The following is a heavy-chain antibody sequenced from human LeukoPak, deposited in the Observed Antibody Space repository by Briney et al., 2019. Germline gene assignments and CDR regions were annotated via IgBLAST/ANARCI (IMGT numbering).Heavy chain of an antibody. CDR1: GFTFDDYA. D-gene: IGHD6-19*01. CDR2: ISWNSGSI. V-gene: IGHV3-9*01. J-gene: IGHJ6*04. Sequence: GGSLRLSCAASGFTFDDYAMHWVRQAPGKGLEWVSGISWNSGSIGYADSVKGRFTISRDNAKNSLYLQMNSLRAEDTALYYCAKDKRRLAVAVGGMDVWGKGTTVTVSS. CDR3: AKDKRRLAVAVGGMDV.